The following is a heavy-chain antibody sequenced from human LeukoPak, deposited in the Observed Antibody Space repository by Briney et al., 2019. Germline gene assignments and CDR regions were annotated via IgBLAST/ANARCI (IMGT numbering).Heavy chain of an antibody. D-gene: IGHD5-18*01. V-gene: IGHV5-10-1*01. CDR2: IDPSDSYT. CDR1: GYIFTIYW. CDR3: AREQSGYGYGGFWEIDY. Sequence: GESLKISCKGSGYIFTIYWIAWVRQMPGKGLEWMGRIDPSDSYTNYSPSFQGHVSISTDKSINTAYLQWSSLKASDTATYYCAREQSGYGYGGFWEIDYWGQGTLVTVSS. J-gene: IGHJ4*02.